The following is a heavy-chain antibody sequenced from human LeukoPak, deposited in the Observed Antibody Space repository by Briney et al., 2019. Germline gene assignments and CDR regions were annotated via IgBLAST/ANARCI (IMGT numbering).Heavy chain of an antibody. J-gene: IGHJ6*02. CDR1: GFTFSSYG. D-gene: IGHD6-13*01. CDR3: ARDGPYSSKDGLDV. Sequence: GGSLRLSCAASGFTFSSYGMNWVRQAPGKGLEWVSYISSSSSTIYYADSVKGRFTISRDNAKNSLYLQMNSLRAEDTAVYYCARDGPYSSKDGLDVWGQGTTVIVSS. CDR2: ISSSSSTI. V-gene: IGHV3-48*01.